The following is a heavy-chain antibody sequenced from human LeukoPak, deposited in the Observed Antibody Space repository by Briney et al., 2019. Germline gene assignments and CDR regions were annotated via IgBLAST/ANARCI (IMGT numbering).Heavy chain of an antibody. V-gene: IGHV3-30-3*01. CDR2: ISCDGSNK. CDR3: ARDQRIWSGGYYGMDV. D-gene: IGHD3-3*01. Sequence: GRSLRLSCAASGFTFSSYAMHWVRQAPGKGLEWVAVISCDGSNKYYADSVKGRFTISRDNSKNTLYLQMNSLRAEDTAVYYCARDQRIWSGGYYGMDVWGQGTTVTVSS. J-gene: IGHJ6*02. CDR1: GFTFSSYA.